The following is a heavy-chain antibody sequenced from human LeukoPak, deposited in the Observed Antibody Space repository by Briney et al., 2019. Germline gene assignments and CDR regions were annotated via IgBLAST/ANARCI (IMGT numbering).Heavy chain of an antibody. J-gene: IGHJ5*02. D-gene: IGHD1-14*01. CDR1: GFTFSTYW. CDR3: ARGYGP. Sequence: PGGSLRLSCAASGFTFSTYWMHWVRQAPGKGLVWVSRINPDGSSTRYADSVKGRFTISRDNAKNTLYLQMNSLRVEDTAVYYCARGYGPWGQGTLVTVSS. CDR2: INPDGSST. V-gene: IGHV3-74*01.